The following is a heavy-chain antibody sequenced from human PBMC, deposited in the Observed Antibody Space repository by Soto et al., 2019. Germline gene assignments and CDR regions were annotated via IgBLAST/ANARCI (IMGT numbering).Heavy chain of an antibody. V-gene: IGHV3-33*01. CDR3: ARDGYCSGGSCYSVPVFDY. CDR2: IWYDGSNK. D-gene: IGHD2-15*01. Sequence: PGGSLRLSFGPSGFTFSSYGMHGVRQAPGKGLEWVAVIWYDGSNKYYADSVKGRFTISRDNSKNTLYLQMNSLRAEDTAVYYCARDGYCSGGSCYSVPVFDYWGQGT. J-gene: IGHJ4*02. CDR1: GFTFSSYG.